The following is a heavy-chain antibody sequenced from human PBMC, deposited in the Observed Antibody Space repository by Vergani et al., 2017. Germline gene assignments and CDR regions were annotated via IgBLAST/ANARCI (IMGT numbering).Heavy chain of an antibody. D-gene: IGHD3-10*01. Sequence: QVQLVESGGGVVQPGGSLRLSCAASGFTFSSYGMHWVRQAPGKGLEWVAFIRYDGSNKYYADSVKGRFTISRDNSKNTLYLQMNSLRAEDTAVYYWAKGAYYYGTGSYYSSGDAFDIWGQGTMVTVSS. CDR2: IRYDGSNK. CDR3: AKGAYYYGTGSYYSSGDAFDI. V-gene: IGHV3-30*02. CDR1: GFTFSSYG. J-gene: IGHJ3*02.